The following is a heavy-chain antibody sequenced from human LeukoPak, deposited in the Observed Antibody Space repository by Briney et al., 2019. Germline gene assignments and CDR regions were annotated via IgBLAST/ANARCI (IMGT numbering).Heavy chain of an antibody. CDR3: ARDIERNWFDP. J-gene: IGHJ5*02. CDR2: ISSSGSTI. CDR1: GFTFSDYY. V-gene: IGHV3-11*01. D-gene: IGHD3-16*02. Sequence: GGSLRLSCAASGFTFSDYYMSWIRQAPGKGLEWVSYISSSGSTIYYADSVKGRFTISRDNAKNSLYLQMNSLRAEDAAVYYCARDIERNWFDPWGQGTLVTVSS.